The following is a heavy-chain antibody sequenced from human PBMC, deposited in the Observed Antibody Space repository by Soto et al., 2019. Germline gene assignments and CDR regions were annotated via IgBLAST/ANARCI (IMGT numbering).Heavy chain of an antibody. CDR2: IVVGSGST. D-gene: IGHD5-12*01. CDR3: AAPPNRDAYNYGY. V-gene: IGHV1-58*01. J-gene: IGHJ4*02. Sequence: SVKVSCKASGLTFSSSAVQWVRQARGQRLEWKGWIVVGSGSTKYAQKFQERVTITRDMSTSTAYMELSSLRSEDTAVYYCAAPPNRDAYNYGYWGQGTLVTVSS. CDR1: GLTFSSSA.